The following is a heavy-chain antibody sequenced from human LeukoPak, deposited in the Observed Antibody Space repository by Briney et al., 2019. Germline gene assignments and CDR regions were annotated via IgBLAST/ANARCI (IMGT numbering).Heavy chain of an antibody. Sequence: SETLSLTCTVSADSISSRYCSWIRQPPGKGLEWIGYIHYSGTTNYNPSLKSRVTISVDTSKKQFSLKLKSVTAADTAVYYCTNLHYVSSGSNFDYWGQGTLVTVSS. D-gene: IGHD3-22*01. CDR3: TNLHYVSSGSNFDY. CDR1: ADSISSRY. J-gene: IGHJ4*02. CDR2: IHYSGTT. V-gene: IGHV4-59*11.